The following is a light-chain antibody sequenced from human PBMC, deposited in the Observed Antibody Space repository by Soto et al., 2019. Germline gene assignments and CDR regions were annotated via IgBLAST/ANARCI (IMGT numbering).Light chain of an antibody. CDR3: ASYTSSSTSVI. CDR1: SSDVGGYKY. V-gene: IGLV2-14*01. Sequence: QSALTQPASVSGSPGQSITISCTGTSSDVGGYKYVSWYQQHPGKAPKLIIFEVSNRPSGISSRFSGSKSGNTASLTIFGLQAEDEADYYCASYTSSSTSVIFGRGTKLTVL. CDR2: EVS. J-gene: IGLJ2*01.